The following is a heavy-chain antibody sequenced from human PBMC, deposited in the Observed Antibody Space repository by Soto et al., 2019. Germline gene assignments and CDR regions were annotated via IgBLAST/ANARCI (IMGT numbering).Heavy chain of an antibody. J-gene: IGHJ6*01. Sequence: ASVQRSCKDSGFTFTSDGIRWVRQAPGQGIEWRGWISAYNGNTNYAQKLQGRVTMTTDTSTITAYMERRSLRSDDTAVYYCAIESEIGFMFFGCIYHRDGIVVWRQRSTVNVS. V-gene: IGHV1-18*04. D-gene: IGHD3-3*01. CDR2: ISAYNGNT. CDR3: AIESEIGFMFFGCIYHRDGIVV. CDR1: GFTFTSDG.